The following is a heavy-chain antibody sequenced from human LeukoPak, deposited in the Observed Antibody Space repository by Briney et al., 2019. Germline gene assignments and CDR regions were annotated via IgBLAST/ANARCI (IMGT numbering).Heavy chain of an antibody. J-gene: IGHJ2*01. V-gene: IGHV3-30*18. D-gene: IGHD3-10*01. CDR2: ISYDGSNK. CDR1: GFTFSSYG. Sequence: GGSLRLSCAASGFTFSSYGMHWVRQAPGKGLEWVAVISYDGSNKYYADSVKGRFTISRDNSKNTLYLQMNSLRAEDTAVYYCAKDGSITMVRGVRFYWHFDLWGRGTLVTVSS. CDR3: AKDGSITMVRGVRFYWHFDL.